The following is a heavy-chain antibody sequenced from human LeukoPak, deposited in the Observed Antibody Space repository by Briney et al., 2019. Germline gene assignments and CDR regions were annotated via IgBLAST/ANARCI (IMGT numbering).Heavy chain of an antibody. Sequence: ASVKASCKASGYTFTSYFIHWVRQAPGQGLEWMGIINPSGGSTSYSQKFQGRVTMTRDMSTSTVYMELSSLRSEDTAVYYCARDTASIAAAGYNWFDPWGQGTLVTVSS. CDR1: GYTFTSYF. J-gene: IGHJ5*02. CDR3: ARDTASIAAAGYNWFDP. V-gene: IGHV1-46*01. D-gene: IGHD6-13*01. CDR2: INPSGGST.